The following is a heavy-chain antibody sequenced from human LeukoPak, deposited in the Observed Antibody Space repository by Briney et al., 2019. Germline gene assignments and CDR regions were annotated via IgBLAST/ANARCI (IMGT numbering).Heavy chain of an antibody. J-gene: IGHJ6*03. Sequence: SETLSLTCNVSGGSINNYYWSWIRQPAGKGLEWIGRIYPSGNTNFNPSLMSRVTMSIDTSKNQFSLKLSSVTAADTAVYYCARGVMGLAYYYYMDVWGKGTTVTVSS. CDR2: IYPSGNT. D-gene: IGHD3-16*01. V-gene: IGHV4-4*07. CDR1: GGSINNYY. CDR3: ARGVMGLAYYYYMDV.